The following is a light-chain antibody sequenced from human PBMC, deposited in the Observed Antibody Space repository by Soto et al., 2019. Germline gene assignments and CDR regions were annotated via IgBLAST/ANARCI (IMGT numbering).Light chain of an antibody. CDR1: QSVRSNY. J-gene: IGKJ1*01. Sequence: IVLTQSPGTLSLSPGERATLSCRASQSVRSNYLAWYRQTPGQAPRLLIYGASNRATGIPDRFSGSGSGTDFTLIISRLEPEDFALYYCQQYDSSPWTFGQATKVEIK. CDR2: GAS. CDR3: QQYDSSPWT. V-gene: IGKV3-20*01.